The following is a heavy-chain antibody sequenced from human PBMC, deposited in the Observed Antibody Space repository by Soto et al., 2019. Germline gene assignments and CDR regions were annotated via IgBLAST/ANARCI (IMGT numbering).Heavy chain of an antibody. V-gene: IGHV3-30*18. D-gene: IGHD6-6*01. Sequence: GGSLRLSCAASGFNFKAYGMHWVRQAPGKGLEWVAVISFDGTHKYYADSVKGRLTISRDNSKNTLYLQVNSLRPEDTAVYYCAKGSSSVYYYYGMDVWGQGTTVTVSS. J-gene: IGHJ6*02. CDR1: GFNFKAYG. CDR3: AKGSSSVYYYYGMDV. CDR2: ISFDGTHK.